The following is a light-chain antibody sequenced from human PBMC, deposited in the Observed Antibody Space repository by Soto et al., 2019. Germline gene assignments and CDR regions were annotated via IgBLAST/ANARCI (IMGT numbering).Light chain of an antibody. J-gene: IGLJ1*01. CDR3: RPYKSRITYV. CDR2: DVS. CDR1: SSDVGGYNY. V-gene: IGLV2-14*01. Sequence: QSVLTQPASVSGSPGQSITISCTGTSSDVGGYNYVSWYQQHPGKAPKLMIYDVSNRPSGVSNRFSGSKSGNTASLTISGLQAEEESDYYCRPYKSRITYVCGSG.